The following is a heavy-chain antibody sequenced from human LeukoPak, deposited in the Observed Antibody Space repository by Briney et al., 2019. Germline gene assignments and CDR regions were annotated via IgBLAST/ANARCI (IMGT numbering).Heavy chain of an antibody. J-gene: IGHJ6*03. V-gene: IGHV4-4*07. Sequence: SETLSLTCTVSGDSISSYYWSWIRQPAGKGLEWIGRIYTSGTTNYNPSLKSRVTMSVDTSKNQFSLNLSSVTAADTAVYYCARDLRYYYMDVWGKGTTVTVSS. CDR2: IYTSGTT. CDR1: GDSISSYY. CDR3: ARDLRYYYMDV.